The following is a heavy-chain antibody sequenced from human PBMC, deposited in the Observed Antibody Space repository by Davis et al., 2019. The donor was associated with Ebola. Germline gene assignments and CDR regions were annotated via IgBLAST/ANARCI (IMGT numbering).Heavy chain of an antibody. CDR2: IKPDGSVK. V-gene: IGHV3-7*03. Sequence: PGGSLRLSCAASGFTFRSHWMSWVRQAPGKRLEWVANIKPDGSVKYYVDSVRGRFTISRDNDQNTLYLQMNILKAEDTAMYYCARQSNWAFDYWGQGTLVTVSS. D-gene: IGHD2-8*01. J-gene: IGHJ4*02. CDR3: ARQSNWAFDY. CDR1: GFTFRSHW.